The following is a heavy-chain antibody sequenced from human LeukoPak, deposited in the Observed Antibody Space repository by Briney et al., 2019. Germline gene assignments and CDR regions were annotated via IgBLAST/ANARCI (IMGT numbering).Heavy chain of an antibody. CDR1: GYTFRQYS. CDR3: ARAAAGNYYYYYYMDV. Sequence: ASVKLSCKASGYTFRQYSISWVRQAPGKGLEWMGWISAYNGNTNYAQKLQGRVTMTTDTSTSTAYMELRSLRSDDTAVYYCARAAAGNYYYYYYMDVWGKGTTVTISS. J-gene: IGHJ6*03. CDR2: ISAYNGNT. V-gene: IGHV1-18*01. D-gene: IGHD6-13*01.